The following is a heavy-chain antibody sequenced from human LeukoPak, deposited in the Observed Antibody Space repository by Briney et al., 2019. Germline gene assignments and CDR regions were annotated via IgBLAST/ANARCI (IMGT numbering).Heavy chain of an antibody. V-gene: IGHV1-2*02. CDR1: GYTFTGHY. CDR2: INPNSGGT. D-gene: IGHD3-16*02. Sequence: VASVKVSCKASGYTFTGHYMHWVRQAPGQGLEWMGWINPNSGGTNYAQKFQGRVTMTRDTSISTAYMELSRLRSDDTAVYYCARDLERLYPGGAFDIWGQGAMVTVSS. J-gene: IGHJ3*02. CDR3: ARDLERLYPGGAFDI.